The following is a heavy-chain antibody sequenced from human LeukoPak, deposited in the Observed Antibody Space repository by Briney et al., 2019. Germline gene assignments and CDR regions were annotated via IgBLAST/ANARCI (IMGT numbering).Heavy chain of an antibody. V-gene: IGHV1-2*02. CDR2: INPNSGGT. Sequence: ASVKVSCKASGYTFTGYYMHWVRQAPGQGLEWMGWINPNSGGTNYAQKFQGRVTMTRDTSISTAYMELSRLRSDDTAVYYCARAHTKIVGATSFDYWGQGTLVTVSS. J-gene: IGHJ4*02. CDR1: GYTFTGYY. CDR3: ARAHTKIVGATSFDY. D-gene: IGHD1-26*01.